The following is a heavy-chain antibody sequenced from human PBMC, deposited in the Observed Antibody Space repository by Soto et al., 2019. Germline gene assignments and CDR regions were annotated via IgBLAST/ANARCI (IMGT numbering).Heavy chain of an antibody. CDR1: GGTFSSYA. J-gene: IGHJ4*02. Sequence: SVKVSCKASGGTFSSYAISWVRQAPGQGLEWMGGIIPIFGTANYAQKFQGRVTITADESTSTAYMELSSLRSEDTAVYYCARVLGVTQPYSSSWHFDYWGQGTLVTVSS. CDR2: IIPIFGTA. D-gene: IGHD6-13*01. CDR3: ARVLGVTQPYSSSWHFDY. V-gene: IGHV1-69*13.